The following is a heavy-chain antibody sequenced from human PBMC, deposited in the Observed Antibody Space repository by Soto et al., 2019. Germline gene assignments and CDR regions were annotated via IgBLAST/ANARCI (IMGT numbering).Heavy chain of an antibody. D-gene: IGHD3-22*01. CDR1: GDSIISDY. J-gene: IGHJ5*02. V-gene: IGHV4-59*01. CDR2: IHHSGNT. CDR3: VRGFYDSRGYSSPFDL. Sequence: QAQLQESGPGLVKPSETLSLSCTVSGDSIISDYWSWIRQSPGKGLEWIAYIHHSGNTYYNPSLKSRVTMSLDTSRNQFSLDLRSVTAADTAVYYCVRGFYDSRGYSSPFDLWGQGTQVTVSS.